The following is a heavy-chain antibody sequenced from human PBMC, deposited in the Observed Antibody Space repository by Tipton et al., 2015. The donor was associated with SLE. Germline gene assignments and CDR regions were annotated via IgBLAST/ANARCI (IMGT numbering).Heavy chain of an antibody. CDR3: ARGENVDN. CDR1: GYAFTSYY. J-gene: IGHJ4*02. V-gene: IGHV1-46*01. CDR2: INPASGSA. Sequence: QSGAEVKKPGASVTVSCKASGYAFTSYYIHWLRQAPGQGLEWMGIINPASGSATYAQKFRGRVTMTRDLSTTTVYMGLSGLRSDDTAVFFCARGENVDNWGQGTLASVSS.